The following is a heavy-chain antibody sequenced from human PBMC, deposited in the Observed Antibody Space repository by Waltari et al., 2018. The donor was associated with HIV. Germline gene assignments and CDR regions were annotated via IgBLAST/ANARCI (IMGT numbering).Heavy chain of an antibody. V-gene: IGHV4-39*07. CDR1: GGSISSSSYY. CDR3: ARARFVLMVYAWIHWFDP. D-gene: IGHD2-8*01. J-gene: IGHJ5*02. CDR2: LYYSGST. Sequence: QLQLQESGPGLVQPSETLSLTCTVSGGSISSSSYYWGWIRQPPGHGLEWIGRLYYSGSTYYNPSLKSRVTISVDTSKNQFSLKLSSVTAADTAVYYCARARFVLMVYAWIHWFDPWGQGTLVTVSS.